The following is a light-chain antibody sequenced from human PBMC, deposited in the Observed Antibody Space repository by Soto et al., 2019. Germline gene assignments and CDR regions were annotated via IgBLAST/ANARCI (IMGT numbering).Light chain of an antibody. V-gene: IGKV4-1*01. CDR1: RSVLYSSNNKNY. J-gene: IGKJ1*01. CDR3: QQYYSTPPT. Sequence: DIVMTQSPASLAVSLGERATINCKSSRSVLYSSNNKNYLVWYQQKSGQPPKLLISWASIRESGVPDRFSGSGSGTDFTLTISSLQAEDVAVYYCQQYYSTPPTFGQGTKVEIK. CDR2: WAS.